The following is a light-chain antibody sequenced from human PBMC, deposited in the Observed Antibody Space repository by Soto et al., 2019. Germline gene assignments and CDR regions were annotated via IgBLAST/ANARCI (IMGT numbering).Light chain of an antibody. Sequence: QSALTQPPSASGSPGQSVTISCTGTSSDVGGYNYVSWYQQHPGKAPKLMIYEVSKRPSGVPDRFSGSESGNTASLTVSALQAEDEADYYCSSYAGSNNLVFGGGTKLTVL. CDR2: EVS. V-gene: IGLV2-8*01. CDR3: SSYAGSNNLV. CDR1: SSDVGGYNY. J-gene: IGLJ2*01.